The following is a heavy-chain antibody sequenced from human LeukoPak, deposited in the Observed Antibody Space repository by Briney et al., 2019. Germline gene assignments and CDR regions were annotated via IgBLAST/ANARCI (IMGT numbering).Heavy chain of an antibody. CDR3: AKVSEAGGWYYFDY. V-gene: IGHV3-23*01. CDR1: GFTFSSYA. D-gene: IGHD6-19*01. J-gene: IGHJ4*02. Sequence: GSLRLSCAASGFTFSSYAMSQVRQAPGKGLEWVSAISGSGGSTYYADSVKGRFTISRDNSKNTLYLQMNSLRAEDTAVYYCAKVSEAGGWYYFDYWGQGTLVTVSS. CDR2: ISGSGGST.